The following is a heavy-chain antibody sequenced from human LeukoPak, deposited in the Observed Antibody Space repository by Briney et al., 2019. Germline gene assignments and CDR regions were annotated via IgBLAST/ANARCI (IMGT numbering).Heavy chain of an antibody. V-gene: IGHV3-21*04. CDR3: ARDLPLYPVGDNWFDP. J-gene: IGHJ5*02. Sequence: GGSLRLSCAASGFTFSSYSMNWVRQAPGKGLEWVSSISSSSYIYYADSVKGRFTISSDNAKNSLYLQMNSLRAEDTAVYYCARDLPLYPVGDNWFDPWGQGTLVTVSS. D-gene: IGHD3-16*01. CDR1: GFTFSSYS. CDR2: ISSSSYI.